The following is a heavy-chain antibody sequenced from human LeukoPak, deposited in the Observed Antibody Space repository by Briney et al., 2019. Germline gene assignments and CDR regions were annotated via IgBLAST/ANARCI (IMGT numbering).Heavy chain of an antibody. CDR2: IYPDDSDT. D-gene: IGHD5-18*01. V-gene: IGHV5-51*01. CDR3: ASPRGYRYWGLDY. J-gene: IGHJ4*02. Sequence: GESLKISCKGSGYSFTNYWIVWVRQMPGQGLEWMGIIYPDDSDTRYSPSFQGQVTISADKSISTAYLQWSSLKASDTAMYYCASPRGYRYWGLDYWGQGTLVTVSS. CDR1: GYSFTNYW.